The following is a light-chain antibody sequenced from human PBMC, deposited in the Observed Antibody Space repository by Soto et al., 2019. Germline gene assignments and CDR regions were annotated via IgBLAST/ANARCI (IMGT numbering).Light chain of an antibody. CDR3: QQADSFPFP. CDR1: QDIGTW. Sequence: DIQLTQSPSSVSASVGDRVTITCRASQDIGTWLAWYQQKPGKAPKLLIYVASNLQSGVPSRFSGAGSGTDFNLTITSLQPEDVATYHCQQADSFPFPFGPGTKVDFK. CDR2: VAS. V-gene: IGKV1-12*01. J-gene: IGKJ3*01.